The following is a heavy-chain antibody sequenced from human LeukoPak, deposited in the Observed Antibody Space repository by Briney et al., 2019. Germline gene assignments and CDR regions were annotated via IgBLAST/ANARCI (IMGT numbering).Heavy chain of an antibody. CDR2: IYYSGST. Sequence: SETLSLTCTVSGASISSYYWSWIRQPPGKGLEWIGYIYYSGSTNYSPSLKSRVTISVDTSKNQFSLKLTSVTAADTAVYYCARALGYYDTSAYYYPYYFDYWGQGTLVTVSS. V-gene: IGHV4-59*01. D-gene: IGHD3-22*01. CDR3: ARALGYYDTSAYYYPYYFDY. J-gene: IGHJ4*02. CDR1: GASISSYY.